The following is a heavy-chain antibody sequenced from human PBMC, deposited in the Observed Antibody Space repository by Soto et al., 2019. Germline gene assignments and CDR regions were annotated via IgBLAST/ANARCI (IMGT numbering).Heavy chain of an antibody. CDR3: ARDIPVVHLDS. V-gene: IGHV3-33*01. Sequence: QVQLVESGGGVVQPGRSLRLSCAASGFSFYNYGMHWVRQAPGKGLEWVALIWYDGSNQYYADSVKGRFTISRDNSKSTVHLQMNSLRAEDTAVYYCARDIPVVHLDSWGQGTLVTVSS. CDR1: GFSFYNYG. J-gene: IGHJ4*02. D-gene: IGHD2-15*01. CDR2: IWYDGSNQ.